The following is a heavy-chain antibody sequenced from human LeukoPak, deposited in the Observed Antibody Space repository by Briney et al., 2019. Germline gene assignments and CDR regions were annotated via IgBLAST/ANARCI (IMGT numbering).Heavy chain of an antibody. CDR1: GFTFGDYA. V-gene: IGHV3-49*03. Sequence: GGSLRLSCTASGFTFGDYAMSWFRQAPGKGLEWVGFIRSKAYGGTTEYAASVKGRFTISRDDSKSIAYLQMNSLKTEDTAVYYCTRDQSHYDILTGYLVDNWSDPWGQGTLVTVSS. D-gene: IGHD3-9*01. CDR2: IRSKAYGGTT. CDR3: TRDQSHYDILTGYLVDNWSDP. J-gene: IGHJ5*02.